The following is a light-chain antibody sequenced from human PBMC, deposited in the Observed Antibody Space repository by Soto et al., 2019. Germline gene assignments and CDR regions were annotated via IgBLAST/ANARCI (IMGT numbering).Light chain of an antibody. J-gene: IGKJ5*01. CDR2: LRS. Sequence: DIVMTQSPLSLPVTPGEPASISCRSSQSLLHSNGYHCLHWYFQKPGHSPQLLSYLRSNPSSCVPERYSGSGSCTNFTVKISSVEAEDGGVCYCMQALQTPFTFGQGTRLEIK. CDR3: MQALQTPFT. V-gene: IGKV2-28*01. CDR1: QSLLHSNGYHC.